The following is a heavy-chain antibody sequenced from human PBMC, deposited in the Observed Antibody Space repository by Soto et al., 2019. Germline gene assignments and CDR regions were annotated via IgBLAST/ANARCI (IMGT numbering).Heavy chain of an antibody. J-gene: IGHJ4*02. CDR2: VFYGGT. Sequence: PWETLSLTCSVSGRSMSSNYWSWIRQSPDKGLEWLGYVFYGGTGYNPSLGGRVSMSVETSKSQFSLKLTSVTVADTAVYYCASYRGALYFESWGPGILVTVSS. CDR3: ASYRGALYFES. V-gene: IGHV4-59*01. CDR1: GRSMSSNY. D-gene: IGHD3-16*01.